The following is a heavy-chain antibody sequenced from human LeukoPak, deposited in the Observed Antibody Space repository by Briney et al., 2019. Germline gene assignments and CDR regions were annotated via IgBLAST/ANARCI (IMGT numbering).Heavy chain of an antibody. Sequence: GESLKISCKGSGYSLTSYWIGWVRQMPGKGLEWMGIIYPGDSDTRYSPSFQGQVTISADKSISTAYLQWSSLKASDTAMYYCARQEYYDFWSGYYAVDSYFDYWGQGTLVTVSS. CDR2: IYPGDSDT. V-gene: IGHV5-51*01. D-gene: IGHD3-3*01. J-gene: IGHJ4*02. CDR1: GYSLTSYW. CDR3: ARQEYYDFWSGYYAVDSYFDY.